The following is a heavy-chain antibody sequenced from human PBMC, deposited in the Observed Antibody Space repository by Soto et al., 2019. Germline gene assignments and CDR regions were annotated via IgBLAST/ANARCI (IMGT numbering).Heavy chain of an antibody. CDR2: IKQDGSER. V-gene: IGHV3-7*01. CDR3: AREGRGYCASTTCPGI. J-gene: IGHJ4*02. D-gene: IGHD2-2*01. CDR1: GFTFNNHW. Sequence: EVQLVESGGDLVQPGGSLRLSCVATGFTFNNHWMSWVRQAPGKGLEWVANIKQDGSERHYVDSVKGRFSISVDKATNVLYLQMDSLRDEDTAVYYCAREGRGYCASTTCPGIWGQGALVTVSS.